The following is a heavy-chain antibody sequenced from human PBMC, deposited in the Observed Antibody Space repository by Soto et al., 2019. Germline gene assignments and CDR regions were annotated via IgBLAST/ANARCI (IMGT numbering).Heavy chain of an antibody. CDR2: IRSKAYGGTT. V-gene: IGHV3-49*03. D-gene: IGHD6-19*01. CDR3: TTVIAVAGNFDY. CDR1: GFTFGDYA. Sequence: PGGSLRLSCTASGFTFGDYAMSWFRQAPGKGLEWVGFIRSKAYGGTTEYAASVKGRFTISRDDSKSIAYLQMNSLKTEFTAVYYCTTVIAVAGNFDYWGQGTLVTVSS. J-gene: IGHJ4*02.